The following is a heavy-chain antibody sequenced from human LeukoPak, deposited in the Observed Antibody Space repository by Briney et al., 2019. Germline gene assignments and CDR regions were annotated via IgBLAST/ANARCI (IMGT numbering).Heavy chain of an antibody. CDR1: GGTFSSYA. Sequence: ASVKVSCKASGGTFSSYAISWVRQAPGQGLEWMGGIIPIFGTANYAQKFQGRVTITADESTSTAYMELSSLRSEDTAVYYCARDRLGPVVHDAFDIWGQGTVVTVSS. J-gene: IGHJ3*02. CDR3: ARDRLGPVVHDAFDI. CDR2: IIPIFGTA. D-gene: IGHD3-22*01. V-gene: IGHV1-69*13.